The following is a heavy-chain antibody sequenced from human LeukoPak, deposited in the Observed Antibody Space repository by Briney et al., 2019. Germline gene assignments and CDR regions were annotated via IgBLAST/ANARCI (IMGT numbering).Heavy chain of an antibody. CDR3: AKCFWSGYYYYMDV. V-gene: IGHV3-74*01. D-gene: IGHD3-3*01. Sequence: GGSLRFSCADSGFTFSSYWMHWVRQAPGKGLVWVARIKRDGSSTNYADYVKGRLTISRDNATNTLYLQMNSLRAEDTAVYYCAKCFWSGYYYYMDVWGKGTTVTVSS. CDR1: GFTFSSYW. CDR2: IKRDGSST. J-gene: IGHJ6*03.